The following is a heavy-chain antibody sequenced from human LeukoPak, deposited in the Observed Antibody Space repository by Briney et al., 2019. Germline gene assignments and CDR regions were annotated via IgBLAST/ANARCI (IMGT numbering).Heavy chain of an antibody. Sequence: PSETLSLTCTVSGGSISSGAYYWSWIRQPPGKGLEWIGYIYYSGSTYYNPSLKSRVTISVDTSKNQFSLKLSSVTAADTAVYYCARDDMGYCSSTSCYAFDYWGQGTLVTVSS. D-gene: IGHD2-2*01. V-gene: IGHV4-30-4*01. J-gene: IGHJ4*02. CDR2: IYYSGST. CDR3: ARDDMGYCSSTSCYAFDY. CDR1: GGSISSGAYY.